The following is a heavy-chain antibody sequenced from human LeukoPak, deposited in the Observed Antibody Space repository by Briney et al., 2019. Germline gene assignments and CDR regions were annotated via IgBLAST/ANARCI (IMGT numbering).Heavy chain of an antibody. CDR2: IYYSGST. J-gene: IGHJ4*02. CDR1: GGSISSYY. V-gene: IGHV4-59*01. CDR3: ARDYEGNYFDY. Sequence: PSETLSLTCTVSGGSISSYYWSWIRQPPGKGLEWIGYIYYSGSTNSNPSLKSRVTISVDTSKNHFSLKPSSVTAADTAVYYCARDYEGNYFDYWGQGTLVTVSS. D-gene: IGHD5-12*01.